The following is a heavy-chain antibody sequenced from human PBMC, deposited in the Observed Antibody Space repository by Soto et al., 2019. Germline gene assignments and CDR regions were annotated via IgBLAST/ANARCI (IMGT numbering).Heavy chain of an antibody. D-gene: IGHD2-2*01. CDR2: ISGGGDRT. Sequence: ESGGGLVQPGGSLRLSCVGSGFTFINYAMNWVRQTPGKGLEWVSTISGGGDRTFDADTVKGRFTISRDNSKNTVNLQMNSLRADDTAVSYCARKVLGSTSRPDWWYFDLWGRGTLVTVSS. CDR3: ARKVLGSTSRPDWWYFDL. CDR1: GFTFINYA. J-gene: IGHJ2*01. V-gene: IGHV3-23*01.